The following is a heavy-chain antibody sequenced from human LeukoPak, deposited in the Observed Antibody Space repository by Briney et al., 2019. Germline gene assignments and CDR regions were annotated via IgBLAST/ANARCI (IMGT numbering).Heavy chain of an antibody. V-gene: IGHV4-61*05. D-gene: IGHD3-3*01. CDR2: IYYSGST. J-gene: IGHJ2*01. Sequence: PSETLSLTCTVSGGSISSSSYYWSWIRQPPGKGLEWIGYIYYSGSTNYNPSLKSRVTISVDTSKNQFSLKLSSVTAADTAVYYCARSSFWSGYYPSRYFDLWGRGTLVAVSS. CDR3: ARSSFWSGYYPSRYFDL. CDR1: GGSISSSSYY.